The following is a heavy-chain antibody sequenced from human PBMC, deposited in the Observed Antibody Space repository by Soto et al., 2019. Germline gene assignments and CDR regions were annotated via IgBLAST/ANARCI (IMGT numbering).Heavy chain of an antibody. Sequence: QVQLQESGPGLVKPSETLSLTCTVSGGSISSYYWSWIRQPPGKGLEWIGYIYYSGSTNYNPSLISRVTISVDTSKNQFSLKLSSVTAADTAVYYCARMTGFWSGYFEYYFDYWGQGTLVTVSS. J-gene: IGHJ4*02. CDR3: ARMTGFWSGYFEYYFDY. CDR2: IYYSGST. V-gene: IGHV4-59*01. CDR1: GGSISSYY. D-gene: IGHD3-3*01.